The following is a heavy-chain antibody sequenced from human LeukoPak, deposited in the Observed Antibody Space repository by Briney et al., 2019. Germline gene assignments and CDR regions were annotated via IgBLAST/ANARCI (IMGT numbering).Heavy chain of an antibody. CDR2: INPNTGGT. V-gene: IGHV1-2*02. D-gene: IGHD3-10*01. J-gene: IGHJ5*02. Sequence: EASEKVSCKPSGYTFTEYYIHWVRQAPGQGLEWMGWINPNTGGTNYAQKFQGRVTMTRDTSISTAYMELSRLRSDDTAVYYCARGKNWFDPWGQGTLVTVSS. CDR3: ARGKNWFDP. CDR1: GYTFTEYY.